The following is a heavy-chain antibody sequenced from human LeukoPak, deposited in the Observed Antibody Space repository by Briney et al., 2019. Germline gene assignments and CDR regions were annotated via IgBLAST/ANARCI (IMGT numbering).Heavy chain of an antibody. CDR1: GDSVSGAFW. Sequence: SETLSLTCAVSGDSVSGAFWWCWVRLPPHKGLEWIGEIHHSGSSNYNPSLKRRVIISLDASKNLLSLELSSVTAADTAVYYCVRGSYGDYPRNFDYWGQGTLVTVSS. J-gene: IGHJ4*02. V-gene: IGHV4-4*02. CDR2: IHHSGSS. CDR3: VRGSYGDYPRNFDY. D-gene: IGHD4-17*01.